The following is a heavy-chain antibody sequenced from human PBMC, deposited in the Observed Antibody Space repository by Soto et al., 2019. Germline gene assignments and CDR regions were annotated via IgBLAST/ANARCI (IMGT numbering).Heavy chain of an antibody. CDR1: GFTFSSYD. V-gene: IGHV3-13*04. CDR3: ARDQRVVVAADDRFYYYYGMDV. D-gene: IGHD2-15*01. CDR2: IGTAGDT. Sequence: PGGSLRLSCAASGFTFSSYDLHWVRQATGKGLEWVSAIGTAGDTYYPGSVKGRFTISRENAKNSLYLQMNSLRAGDTAVYYCARDQRVVVAADDRFYYYYGMDVWGQGTTVTVSS. J-gene: IGHJ6*02.